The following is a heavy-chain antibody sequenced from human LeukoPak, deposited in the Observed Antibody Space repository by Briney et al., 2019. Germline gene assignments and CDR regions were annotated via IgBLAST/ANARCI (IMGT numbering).Heavy chain of an antibody. Sequence: SETLSLTCTVSGGSVSSGSYYWSWIRQPPGKGLEWIRYIYYSGSTNYNPSLKSRVTISVDTSKNQFSLKLSSVTAADTAVYYCARDQLRYSSGYKPLDYWGQGTLVTVSS. V-gene: IGHV4-61*01. CDR2: IYYSGST. CDR1: GGSVSSGSYY. CDR3: ARDQLRYSSGYKPLDY. J-gene: IGHJ4*02. D-gene: IGHD6-19*01.